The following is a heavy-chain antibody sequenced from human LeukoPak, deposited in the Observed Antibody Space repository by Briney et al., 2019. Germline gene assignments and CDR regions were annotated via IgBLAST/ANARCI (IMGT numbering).Heavy chain of an antibody. Sequence: SETLSLTCSVSGGSISSSNYYWGWIRQPPGKGLEWIGTIYYSGNTYYNPSLKSRVTISVDTSKNQFSLKLSSVTAADTAVYYCARPHRAGWFDPWAREPWSPSPQ. CDR3: ARPHRAGWFDP. V-gene: IGHV4-39*01. CDR1: GGSISSSNYY. CDR2: IYYSGNT. D-gene: IGHD6-13*01. J-gene: IGHJ5*02.